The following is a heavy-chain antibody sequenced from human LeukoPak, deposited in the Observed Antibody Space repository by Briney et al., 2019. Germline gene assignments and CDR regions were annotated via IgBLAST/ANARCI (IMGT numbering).Heavy chain of an antibody. V-gene: IGHV3-73*01. Sequence: GGSLRLSCAASGFTFSGSAMHWVRQASGKGLEWVGRIRSKANGYATAYAASVKGRFTISRDDSKNTAYLQMNSLKTEDTAVYYCTRRIIAARPDYYGMDVWGQGTTVTVSS. J-gene: IGHJ6*02. D-gene: IGHD6-13*01. CDR3: TRRIIAARPDYYGMDV. CDR1: GFTFSGSA. CDR2: IRSKANGYAT.